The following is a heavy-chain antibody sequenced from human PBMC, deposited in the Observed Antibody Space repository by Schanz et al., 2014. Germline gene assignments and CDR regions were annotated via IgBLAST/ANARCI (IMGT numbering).Heavy chain of an antibody. D-gene: IGHD1-26*01. J-gene: IGHJ4*02. CDR1: GFPFSGYS. CDR2: ISSSSSTI. V-gene: IGHV3-48*01. Sequence: VQLVDSGGGLVKPGGSLRLSCTASGFPFSGYSMNWVRQAPGKGLEWVAYISSSSSTIHYADSVKGRFTISRDNAKNSLYLQMNSLRAEDTGLYFCARGGSGSHYRLDYWGQGTLVTVSS. CDR3: ARGGSGSHYRLDY.